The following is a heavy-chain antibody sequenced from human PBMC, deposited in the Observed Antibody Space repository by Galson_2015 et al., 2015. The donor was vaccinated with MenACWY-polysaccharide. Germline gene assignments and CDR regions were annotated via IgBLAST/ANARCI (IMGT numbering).Heavy chain of an antibody. J-gene: IGHJ5*02. CDR3: AGIPSTMTSFGWFGP. CDR1: CASISRAGYR. V-gene: IGHV4-31*03. D-gene: IGHD4-17*01. CDR2: IFNRGGA. Sequence: TLSLTCSVSCASISRAGYRWTWIRQHPGKGLERIGSIFNRGGANSNPSIKSRVTVSADRSNNQFSPKLTTLTAADPAVYYCAGIPSTMTSFGWFGPWGQGILVTVSS.